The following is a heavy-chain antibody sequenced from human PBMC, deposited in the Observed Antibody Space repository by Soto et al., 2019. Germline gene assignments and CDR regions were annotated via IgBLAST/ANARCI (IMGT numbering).Heavy chain of an antibody. Sequence: PGGSLRLSCAASGFTFGSYAMSWVRQAPGKGLEWVSAISGSDGSTYYADSVKGRFTISRDNSKNTLYLQMNSLRAEDTAVYYCAKDPSQRGYSYGFGDYWGQGTLVTVSS. CDR2: ISGSDGST. V-gene: IGHV3-23*01. CDR1: GFTFGSYA. CDR3: AKDPSQRGYSYGFGDY. J-gene: IGHJ4*02. D-gene: IGHD5-18*01.